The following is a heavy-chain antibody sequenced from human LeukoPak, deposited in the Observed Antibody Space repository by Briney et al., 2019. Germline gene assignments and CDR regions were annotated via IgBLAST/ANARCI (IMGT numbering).Heavy chain of an antibody. CDR3: ARVLQWELSSDY. CDR2: INHSGST. V-gene: IGHV4-34*01. J-gene: IGHJ4*02. CDR1: GSISGYY. Sequence: PSETLSLTCTVSGSISGYYWSWTRQPPGKGLEWIGEINHSGSTNYNPSLKSRVTISVDTSKNQFSLKLSSVTAADTAVYYCARVLQWELSSDYWGQGTLITVSS. D-gene: IGHD1-26*01.